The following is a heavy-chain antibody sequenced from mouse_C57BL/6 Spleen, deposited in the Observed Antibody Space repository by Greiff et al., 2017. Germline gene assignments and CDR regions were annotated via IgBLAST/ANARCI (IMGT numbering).Heavy chain of an antibody. V-gene: IGHV5-16*01. Sequence: EVQLVESEGGLVQPGSSMKLSCTASGFTFSDYYMAWVRQVPEKGLEWVANINYDGSSTYYLASLKSRFIISRDNAKNILYLQMSSLKSEDTATYYCAKYGNYGDFDYWGQGTTLTVSS. D-gene: IGHD2-1*01. J-gene: IGHJ2*01. CDR3: AKYGNYGDFDY. CDR1: GFTFSDYY. CDR2: INYDGSST.